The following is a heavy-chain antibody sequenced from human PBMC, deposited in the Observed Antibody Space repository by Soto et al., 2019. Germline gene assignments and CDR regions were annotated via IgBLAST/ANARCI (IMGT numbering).Heavy chain of an antibody. V-gene: IGHV3-23*01. CDR1: GFIFSNYA. CDR2: ISGSGGST. CDR3: AKEASGGVISHGDY. J-gene: IGHJ4*02. D-gene: IGHD3-16*02. Sequence: EVQLLESGGGLVQPGGSLRLSCAASGFIFSNYAMSWVRQAPGKGLEWVSAISGSGGSTYYADSVKGRFTISRDNSKNTLYLQMTSLRAEDTAVYYCAKEASGGVISHGDYWGQGTLVTVSS.